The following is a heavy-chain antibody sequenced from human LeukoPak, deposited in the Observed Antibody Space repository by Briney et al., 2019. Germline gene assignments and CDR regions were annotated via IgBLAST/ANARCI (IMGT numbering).Heavy chain of an antibody. CDR1: GFDLSTYW. CDR3: ARVYGSGSYPPWYGMDV. J-gene: IGHJ6*02. D-gene: IGHD3-10*01. CDR2: INSDGSST. V-gene: IGHV3-74*01. Sequence: GGSLRLSCAASGFDLSTYWMTWVRQAPGKGLVWVSRINSDGSSTSYAVSVKGRFTISRDNAKNSLYLQMNSLRAEDTAVYYCARVYGSGSYPPWYGMDVWGQGTTVTVSS.